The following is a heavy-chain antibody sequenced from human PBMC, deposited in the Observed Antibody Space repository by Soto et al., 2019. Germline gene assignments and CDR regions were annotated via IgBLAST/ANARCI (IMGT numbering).Heavy chain of an antibody. CDR2: LSGSGGST. V-gene: IGHV3-23*01. D-gene: IGHD6-19*01. Sequence: SGGSLRLSCAVSGFIFSSYAMSWVRQAPGKGLEWVSGLSGSGGSTYYADSVKGRFTISRDNSMDTLYLQMNSLRAEDTAVYYCAKASIAVAGSGDFDYWGQGTLVTVSS. CDR1: GFIFSSYA. J-gene: IGHJ4*02. CDR3: AKASIAVAGSGDFDY.